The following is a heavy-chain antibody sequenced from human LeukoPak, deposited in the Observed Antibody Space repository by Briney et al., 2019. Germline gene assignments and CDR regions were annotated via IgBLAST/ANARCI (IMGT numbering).Heavy chain of an antibody. D-gene: IGHD3-10*01. CDR3: ARLPMVRGVLPPDY. J-gene: IGHJ4*02. CDR1: DDSFISHY. Sequence: PSETLSLTCAVSDDSFISHYWTWIRQPPGKGLEWIGYISYIGRTNYNPSLKSRVTISVDTSKNQFSLKLSSVTAADTAVYYCARLPMVRGVLPPDYWGQGTLVTVSS. V-gene: IGHV4-59*11. CDR2: ISYIGRT.